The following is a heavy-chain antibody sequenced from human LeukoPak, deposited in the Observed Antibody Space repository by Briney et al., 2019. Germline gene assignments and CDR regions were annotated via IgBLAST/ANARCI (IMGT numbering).Heavy chain of an antibody. Sequence: PSETLSLTRTVSGGSISSYYWSWIRQPAGKGLEWIGRIYTSGSTNYNPSLKSRVTMSVDTLRNQFSLKLSSVTAADTAVYYCASYDFWSGYYTYWGQGTLVTVSS. D-gene: IGHD3-3*01. J-gene: IGHJ4*02. V-gene: IGHV4-4*07. CDR2: IYTSGST. CDR3: ASYDFWSGYYTY. CDR1: GGSISSYY.